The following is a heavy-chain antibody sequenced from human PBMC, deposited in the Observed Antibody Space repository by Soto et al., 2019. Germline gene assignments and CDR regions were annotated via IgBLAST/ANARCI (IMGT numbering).Heavy chain of an antibody. D-gene: IGHD3-10*01. Sequence: NLSLTDYISGDHFSLNIAAWTWIRQSPSRGLEWLGRTYYRSKWYNDYAVSVKSRITINPDTSKNQFSLQLNSVTPEDTAVYYCARAFRGTMVRSPGYWGQGTLVTVSS. J-gene: IGHJ4*02. CDR1: GDHFSLNIAA. CDR2: TYYRSKWYN. V-gene: IGHV6-1*01. CDR3: ARAFRGTMVRSPGY.